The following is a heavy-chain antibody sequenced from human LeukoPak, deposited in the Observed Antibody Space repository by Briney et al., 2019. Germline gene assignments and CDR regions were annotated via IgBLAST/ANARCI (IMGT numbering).Heavy chain of an antibody. CDR1: GYSFMDYW. CDR2: IFPHDSDI. J-gene: IGHJ6*02. V-gene: IGHV5-51*01. Sequence: GESLKISCKASGYSFMDYWIGWVRQMPGKGPEWTGFIFPHDSDIKYSPSFQGQVTISVDKSISTAYVQWSSLKASDTAMYYCARYGLYGCSSTNCYTSYFYYGMDVWGQGTTVTVSS. D-gene: IGHD2-2*02. CDR3: ARYGLYGCSSTNCYTSYFYYGMDV.